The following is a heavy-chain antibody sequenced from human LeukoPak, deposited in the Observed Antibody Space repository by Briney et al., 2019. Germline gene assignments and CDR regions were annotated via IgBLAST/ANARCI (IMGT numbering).Heavy chain of an antibody. D-gene: IGHD4-17*01. CDR1: GLTRSHNY. CDR2: IHTSGDT. V-gene: IGHV3-53*01. CDR3: IVFGDSNH. Sequence: GGSLRLSCAASGLTRSHNYVSWVRQAPGKGLEWVSAIHTSGDTCYADSVKGRFTISRDTSKNTLYLQINSLRVEDTAVYYCIVFGDSNHWGQGTLVTVSS. J-gene: IGHJ5*02.